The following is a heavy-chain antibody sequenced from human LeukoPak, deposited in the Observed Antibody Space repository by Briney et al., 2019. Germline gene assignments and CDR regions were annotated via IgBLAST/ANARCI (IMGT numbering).Heavy chain of an antibody. D-gene: IGHD2-15*01. V-gene: IGHV3-23*01. Sequence: GGSLRLSCAASGFTFSTYAMTWVRQAPGKGLEWVSSISGSDTSTFYAESAKGRFTISRDNSKNMVYLQMNSLRAEDTAVYYCAKDFLQGSCRAANCYTSNWFDPWGQGTLVTVSS. J-gene: IGHJ5*02. CDR2: ISGSDTST. CDR3: AKDFLQGSCRAANCYTSNWFDP. CDR1: GFTFSTYA.